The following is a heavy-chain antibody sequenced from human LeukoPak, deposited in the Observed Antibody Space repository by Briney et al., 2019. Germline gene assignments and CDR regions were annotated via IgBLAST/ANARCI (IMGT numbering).Heavy chain of an antibody. V-gene: IGHV1-18*01. J-gene: IGHJ4*02. CDR3: ARDAGSSYYY. CDR2: ISGYNGNT. Sequence: ASVKVSCKASGFTFTDYGLSWVRQAPGQGLEWMGWISGYNGNTKNAQKLQGRVTMTTDTSTSTAYMELRSLRSDDTAVYYCARDAGSSYYYWGQGTLVTVSS. CDR1: GFTFTDYG. D-gene: IGHD1-26*01.